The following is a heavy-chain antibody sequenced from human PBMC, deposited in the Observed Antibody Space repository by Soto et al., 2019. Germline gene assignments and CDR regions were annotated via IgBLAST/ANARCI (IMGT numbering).Heavy chain of an antibody. V-gene: IGHV1-69*01. CDR3: ARGERGDMITFGAGGFDY. Sequence: QVQLVQSGAEVKKPGSSVKVSCKASGGTFSSYAISWVRQAPGQGLEWMGGIIPIFGTANYAQKFQGRVTSTADESTSTANMEMSRLRSEDTEVYYCARGERGDMITFGAGGFDYWGQGTLVTVSS. J-gene: IGHJ4*02. CDR2: IIPIFGTA. CDR1: GGTFSSYA. D-gene: IGHD3-16*01.